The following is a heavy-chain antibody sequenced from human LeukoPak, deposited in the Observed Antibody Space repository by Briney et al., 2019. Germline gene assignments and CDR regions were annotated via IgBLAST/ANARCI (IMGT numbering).Heavy chain of an antibody. CDR1: GFSFSSYA. CDR3: ACLRGPSDY. V-gene: IGHV3-30*12. J-gene: IGHJ4*02. Sequence: GGSLRLSCAASGFSFSSYAIHWVRQAPGKGLEWLSFISSDGSEKYYADSVKGRFTISRDNTKNSLYLQMNSLTADDTAVYFCACLRGPSDYWGQGTLVTVSS. CDR2: ISSDGSEK. D-gene: IGHD4-17*01.